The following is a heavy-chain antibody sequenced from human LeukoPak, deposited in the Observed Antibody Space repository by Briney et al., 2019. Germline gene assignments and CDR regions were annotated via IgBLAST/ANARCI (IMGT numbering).Heavy chain of an antibody. CDR3: ARARGSDYYYYYMDV. Sequence: PGGSLRLSFAASGFSFSSYEMNWVRQAPGKWLEFISYITSSGSTKDYAKSVKGRFTISRDNAKNSLFLQMNSLRAEDTGIYYCARARGSDYYYYYMDVWGKGTTVTVS. CDR2: ITSSGSTK. V-gene: IGHV3-48*03. CDR1: GFSFSSYE. J-gene: IGHJ6*03.